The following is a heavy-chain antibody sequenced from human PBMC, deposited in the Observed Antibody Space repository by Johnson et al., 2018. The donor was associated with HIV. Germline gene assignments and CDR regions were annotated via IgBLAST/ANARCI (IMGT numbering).Heavy chain of an antibody. Sequence: QVQLVESGGGVVQPGRSLRLSCAASGFTFSSYAMHWVRQAPGKGLEWVAVISYDGSNQYYADSVKGRFTISRDNSKNTLYLEMNSLRAEDTAVYYCARDINYDGSSGYLIGSDAFDLWGQGTMVTVSS. D-gene: IGHD3-22*01. CDR3: ARDINYDGSSGYLIGSDAFDL. V-gene: IGHV3-30*04. CDR1: GFTFSSYA. CDR2: ISYDGSNQ. J-gene: IGHJ3*01.